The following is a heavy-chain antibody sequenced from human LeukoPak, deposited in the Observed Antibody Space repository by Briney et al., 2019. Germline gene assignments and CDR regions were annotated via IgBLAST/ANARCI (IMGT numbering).Heavy chain of an antibody. CDR1: GDSISSSNCY. V-gene: IGHV4-39*01. J-gene: IGHJ3*02. D-gene: IGHD3/OR15-3a*01. CDR3: ARCQGNWTEAFDI. Sequence: SETLSLTCTVSGDSISSSNCYWGWIRQPPGKGLEWIGSIYFSGGTYYNASLKSRVTISVDTSKNQFSLKLSSVTAADTAVYYCARCQGNWTEAFDIWGQGTMVTVSS. CDR2: IYFSGGT.